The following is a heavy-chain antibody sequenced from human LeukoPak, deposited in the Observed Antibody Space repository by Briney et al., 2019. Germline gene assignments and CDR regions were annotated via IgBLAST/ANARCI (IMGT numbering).Heavy chain of an antibody. CDR2: ISSSSSYI. J-gene: IGHJ4*02. Sequence: GGPLRLSCAASGFTFSSYSMNWVRQAPGKGLEWVSSISSSSSYIYYADSVKGRFTISRDNAKNSLYLQMNSLRAEDTAVYYCASRQPLLTRWGQGTLVTVSS. V-gene: IGHV3-21*01. CDR1: GFTFSSYS. D-gene: IGHD2-21*02. CDR3: ASRQPLLTR.